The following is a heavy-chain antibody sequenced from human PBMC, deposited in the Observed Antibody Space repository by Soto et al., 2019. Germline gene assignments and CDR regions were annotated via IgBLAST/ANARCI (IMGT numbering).Heavy chain of an antibody. D-gene: IGHD3-10*01. Sequence: ASVKVSCKXSGYTFTGYYMHWVRQAPGQGLEWMGWINPNSGGTNYAQKFQGWVTMTRDTSISTAYMELSRLRSDDTAVYYCARLNGSGSYWGAFDIWGQGTMVTVSS. J-gene: IGHJ3*02. V-gene: IGHV1-2*04. CDR2: INPNSGGT. CDR1: GYTFTGYY. CDR3: ARLNGSGSYWGAFDI.